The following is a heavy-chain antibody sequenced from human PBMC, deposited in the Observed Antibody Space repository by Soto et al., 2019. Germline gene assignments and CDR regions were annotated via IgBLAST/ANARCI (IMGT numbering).Heavy chain of an antibody. CDR2: ISYDGSNK. CDR3: ARAINYYGSGSYWGNYYYYGMDV. V-gene: IGHV3-30-3*01. CDR1: GFTFSSYA. J-gene: IGHJ6*02. Sequence: GGSLRLSCAASGFTFSSYAMHWVRQAPGKGLEWVAVISYDGSNKYYADSVKGRFTISRDNSKNTLYLQMNSLRAEDTAVYYCARAINYYGSGSYWGNYYYYGMDVWGQGTTVTVSS. D-gene: IGHD3-10*01.